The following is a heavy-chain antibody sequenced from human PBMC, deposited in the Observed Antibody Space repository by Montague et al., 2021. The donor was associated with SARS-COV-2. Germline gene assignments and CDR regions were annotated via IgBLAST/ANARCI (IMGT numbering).Heavy chain of an antibody. D-gene: IGHD3-22*01. J-gene: IGHJ4*02. CDR2: INQSGST. V-gene: IGHV4-34*01. Sequence: SETLSLTCAVYGGSFSGYYWSWIRQPPGKGLEWIGEINQSGSTNYNPSLKSRVTLSVDTSKKQFSPKLSSLTAADTAVYYCARVAGGYYHDSSAYFDYWGRGSLVTVSS. CDR1: GGSFSGYY. CDR3: ARVAGGYYHDSSAYFDY.